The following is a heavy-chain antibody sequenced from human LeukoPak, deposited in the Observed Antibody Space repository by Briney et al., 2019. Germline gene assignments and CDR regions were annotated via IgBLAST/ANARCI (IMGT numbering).Heavy chain of an antibody. D-gene: IGHD3-3*01. J-gene: IGHJ5*02. CDR2: LDGSGGTT. CDR1: GFIFSSYA. Sequence: GGSLRLSCAASGFIFSSYAMSWVRQAPGKGLEWVSALDGSGGTTYYAASVQGRFTISRDNAHNTVYLQMNNLRVEDTAIYYCASERNDDFWRGYFSFDTWGQGTRVTVSS. V-gene: IGHV3-23*01. CDR3: ASERNDDFWRGYFSFDT.